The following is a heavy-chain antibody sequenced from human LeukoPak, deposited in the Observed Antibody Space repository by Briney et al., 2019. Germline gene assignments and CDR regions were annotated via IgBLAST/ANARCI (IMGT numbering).Heavy chain of an antibody. CDR3: ARRDYDYVWGSYRAFDI. Sequence: SETLSLTCAVYGGSFSGYYWSWIRQPPGKGLEWIGEINHSGSTNYNPSLKSRVTISVDTSKNQFSLKLSSVTAADTAVYYRARRDYDYVWGSYRAFDIWGQGTMVTVSS. J-gene: IGHJ3*02. CDR2: INHSGST. D-gene: IGHD3-16*02. V-gene: IGHV4-34*01. CDR1: GGSFSGYY.